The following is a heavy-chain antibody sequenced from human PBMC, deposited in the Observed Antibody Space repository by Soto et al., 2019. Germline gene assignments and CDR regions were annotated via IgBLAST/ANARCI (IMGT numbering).Heavy chain of an antibody. CDR1: GFTFINYA. J-gene: IGHJ2*01. V-gene: IGHV3-23*01. CDR3: ARKVLGSTSRPDWWYFDL. D-gene: IGHD2-2*01. CDR2: ISGGGDRT. Sequence: EVQLLESGGGLVQPGGSLRLSCVGSGFTFINYAMNWVRQTPGKGLEWVSTISGGGDRTFDADTVKGRFTISRDNSKNTVTLQMNSLSADDTAVYYCARKVLGSTSRPDWWYFDLWGRGTLVTVSS.